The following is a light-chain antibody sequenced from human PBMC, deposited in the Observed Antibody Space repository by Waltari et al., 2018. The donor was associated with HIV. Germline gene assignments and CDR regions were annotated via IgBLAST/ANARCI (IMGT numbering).Light chain of an antibody. J-gene: IGLJ2*01. CDR3: SSYRTTFI. Sequence: QSALTQPASMSGSPGQSITISCAGPTSDIGPSHSVSWYQQHTDRAPQLIIYDVSYRPSGVDSRFSGSKSGNTASLTISDLRSDDEAVYYCSSYRTTFIFGAGTKLNVL. CDR2: DVS. V-gene: IGLV2-14*03. CDR1: TSDIGPSHS.